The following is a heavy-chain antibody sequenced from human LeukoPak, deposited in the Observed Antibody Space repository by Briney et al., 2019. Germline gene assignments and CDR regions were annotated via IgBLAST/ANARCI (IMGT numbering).Heavy chain of an antibody. V-gene: IGHV3-23*01. CDR1: GFTFSSYA. D-gene: IGHD6-13*01. CDR3: AKVAAAAIPPLRLDY. J-gene: IGHJ4*02. CDR2: ISGSGGST. Sequence: GGSLRLSCVVSGFTFSSYAMSWVRQAPGKGLEWVSAISGSGGSTYYADSVKGRFTISRDNSKDTLYLQMNSLRAEDTAVYYCAKVAAAAIPPLRLDYWGQGTLVTVSS.